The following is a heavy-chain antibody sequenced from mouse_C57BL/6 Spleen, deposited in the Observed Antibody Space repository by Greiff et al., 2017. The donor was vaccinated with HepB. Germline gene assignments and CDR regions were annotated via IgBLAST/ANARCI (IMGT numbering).Heavy chain of an antibody. CDR1: GYTFTSYW. V-gene: IGHV1-55*01. Sequence: QVQLQQPGAELVKPGASVKMSCKASGYTFTSYWITWVKQRPGQGLEWIGDIYPGSGSTNYNEKFKSKATLAVDTSSSTAYMQLSSLTSEDSAVYYCARGRALLRYSNWCFDVWGTGTTVTVSS. J-gene: IGHJ1*03. CDR2: IYPGSGST. CDR3: ARGRALLRYSNWCFDV. D-gene: IGHD2-5*01.